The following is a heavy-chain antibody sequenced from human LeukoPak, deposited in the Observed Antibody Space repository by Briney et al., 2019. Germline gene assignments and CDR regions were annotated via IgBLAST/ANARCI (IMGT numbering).Heavy chain of an antibody. CDR3: ASVYTYYYDSSGYLFDY. CDR2: IIPIFGTA. Sequence: GASVKVSCKASGGTFSSYAISWVRQAPGQGLEWMGGIIPIFGTANYAQKFQGRVTITADESTSTAYMELSSLRSEDTAVYYCASVYTYYYDSSGYLFDYWGQGTLVTVSP. V-gene: IGHV1-69*13. D-gene: IGHD3-22*01. J-gene: IGHJ4*02. CDR1: GGTFSSYA.